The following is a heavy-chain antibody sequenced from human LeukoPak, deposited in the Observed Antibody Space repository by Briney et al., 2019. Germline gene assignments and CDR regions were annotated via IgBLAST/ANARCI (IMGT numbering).Heavy chain of an antibody. Sequence: ASVKVSCKASGYTFTGYYMHWVRQAPGQGLEWMGWINPNSGGTNFAQKFQGRVTMTRDTSISTAYMELSRLRSDDTAVYYCARGVDSSGWYVGDYWGQGTLVDVSS. CDR1: GYTFTGYY. CDR3: ARGVDSSGWYVGDY. D-gene: IGHD6-19*01. J-gene: IGHJ4*02. CDR2: INPNSGGT. V-gene: IGHV1-2*02.